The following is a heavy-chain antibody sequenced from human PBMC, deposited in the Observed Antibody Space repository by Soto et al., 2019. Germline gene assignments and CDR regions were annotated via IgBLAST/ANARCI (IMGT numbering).Heavy chain of an antibody. D-gene: IGHD3-10*01. CDR3: ARSQAPGSYYKAPNAVNI. CDR1: GYPFTDLY. CDR2: IIPIFGTA. J-gene: IGHJ3*02. V-gene: IGHV1-69*13. Sequence: SVKVSCKPSGYPFTDLYIHWVRQAPGLGLEWMGWIIPIFGTANYAQKFQGRVTITADESTSTAYMELSSLRSEDTAVYYCARSQAPGSYYKAPNAVNIWGQGTMVTVSS.